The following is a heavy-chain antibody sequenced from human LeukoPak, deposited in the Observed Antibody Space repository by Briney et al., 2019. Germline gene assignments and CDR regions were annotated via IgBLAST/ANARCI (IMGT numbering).Heavy chain of an antibody. Sequence: GSLRLSCAASGLRFSGQYMIWIRQPPGKGLEWVGEINHSGSTNYNPSLKSRVTISVDTSKNQFSLKLSSVTAADTAVYYCARGATVVTPAGYYYYGMDVWGQGTTVTVSS. CDR3: ARGATVVTPAGYYYYGMDV. J-gene: IGHJ6*02. CDR1: GLRFSGQY. CDR2: INHSGST. V-gene: IGHV4-34*01. D-gene: IGHD4-23*01.